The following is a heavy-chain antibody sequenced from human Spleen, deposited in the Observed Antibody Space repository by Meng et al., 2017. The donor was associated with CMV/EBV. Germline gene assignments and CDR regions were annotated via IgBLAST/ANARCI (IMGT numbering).Heavy chain of an antibody. D-gene: IGHD2-21*02. Sequence: QGQLQQWGAGLLNPSETLSLTCAVYGGAFSGYYWSWIRQPPGKGLEWIGEINHSGNTNYNPSLKSRVTISVDTSKNQFSLKLSSVTAADTAVYYCARNPCGGDCYSVFDIWGQGTMVTVSS. CDR1: GGAFSGYY. CDR2: INHSGNT. V-gene: IGHV4-34*01. J-gene: IGHJ3*02. CDR3: ARNPCGGDCYSVFDI.